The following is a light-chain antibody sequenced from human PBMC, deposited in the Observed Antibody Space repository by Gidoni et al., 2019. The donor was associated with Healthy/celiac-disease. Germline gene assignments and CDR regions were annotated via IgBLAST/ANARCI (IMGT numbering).Light chain of an antibody. Sequence: DIVMTQSPDSLAVSLGERATSNCKSSQSVLYSSNNKNYLAWYQQKPGQPPKLLIYWASTRESGVPDRFSGSGSGTDFTLTIFSLQAEDVAVYYCQQYYSTPLTFGGGTKVEIK. J-gene: IGKJ4*01. CDR1: QSVLYSSNNKNY. V-gene: IGKV4-1*01. CDR3: QQYYSTPLT. CDR2: WAS.